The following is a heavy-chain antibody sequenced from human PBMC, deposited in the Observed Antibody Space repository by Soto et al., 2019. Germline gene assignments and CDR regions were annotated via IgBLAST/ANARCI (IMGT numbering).Heavy chain of an antibody. CDR1: GGSINNHY. CDR3: ARANWYSEY. V-gene: IGHV4-59*11. CDR2: TDYTGST. Sequence: QVHLQESGPGLVKPSETLSLPCTVSGGSINNHYWCWVRQPPGKGLVWIGYTDYTGSTNYNPSLASRVTKTVDTAKNLGSLNLTSLTAADTAMYYCARANWYSEYWGQGTLLTVSS. J-gene: IGHJ4*02. D-gene: IGHD7-27*01.